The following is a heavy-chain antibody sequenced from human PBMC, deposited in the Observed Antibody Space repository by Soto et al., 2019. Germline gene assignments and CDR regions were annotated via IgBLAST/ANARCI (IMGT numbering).Heavy chain of an antibody. D-gene: IGHD3-22*01. CDR2: ISWNSGSI. V-gene: IGHV3-9*01. CDR3: AKDTSAYYYDSSGFDP. CDR1: GFTFDDYA. Sequence: PGGSLRLSCAASGFTFDDYAMHWVRQAPGKGLEWVSGISWNSGSIGYADSVKGRFTISRDNAKNSLYLQMNSLRAEDTALYYCAKDTSAYYYDSSGFDPWGQGTLVTVSS. J-gene: IGHJ5*02.